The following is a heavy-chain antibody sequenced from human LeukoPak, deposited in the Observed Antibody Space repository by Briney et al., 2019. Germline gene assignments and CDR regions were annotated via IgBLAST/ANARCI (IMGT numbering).Heavy chain of an antibody. V-gene: IGHV3-21*04. CDR1: GFTFSSYS. CDR3: AKSPLGYCSGGSCHLYFDY. Sequence: GGSLRLSCAASGFTFSSYSMNWVRQAPGKGLEWVSSISSSSSYIYYADSVKGRFTISRDNSKNTLYLQMNSLRAEDTAVYYCAKSPLGYCSGGSCHLYFDYWGQGALVTVSS. D-gene: IGHD2-15*01. CDR2: ISSSSSYI. J-gene: IGHJ4*02.